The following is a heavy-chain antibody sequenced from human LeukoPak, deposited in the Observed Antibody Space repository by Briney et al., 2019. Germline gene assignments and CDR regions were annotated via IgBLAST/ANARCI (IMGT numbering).Heavy chain of an antibody. Sequence: PGGSLRLSCAASGFTFNSYAMHWVRQAPGKGLEWVTVISYDGGQKYYADSVKGRFTISRDDSKKTLSVQMNSLRVEDTAVYYCVRETTGHFDSWGQGTLVTVSS. CDR2: ISYDGGQK. CDR1: GFTFNSYA. D-gene: IGHD2-8*02. J-gene: IGHJ4*02. V-gene: IGHV3-30*04. CDR3: VRETTGHFDS.